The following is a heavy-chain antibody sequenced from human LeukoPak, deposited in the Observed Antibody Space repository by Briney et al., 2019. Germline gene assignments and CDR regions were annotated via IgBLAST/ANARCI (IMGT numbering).Heavy chain of an antibody. V-gene: IGHV1-18*01. CDR3: AREDTRRGSRGYFDY. CDR1: GYTFTSYG. Sequence: ASVKVSCKASGYTFTSYGISWVRQAPGQGLEWMGWISGDNGNTNYAQKLQGRVTMTTDTSATTAYLELRSLRSDDTAIYYCAREDTRRGSRGYFDYWGQGTLVNVSS. CDR2: ISGDNGNT. J-gene: IGHJ4*02.